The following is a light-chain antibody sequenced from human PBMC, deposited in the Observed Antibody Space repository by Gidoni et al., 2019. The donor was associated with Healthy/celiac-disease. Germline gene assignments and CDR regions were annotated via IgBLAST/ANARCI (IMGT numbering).Light chain of an antibody. J-gene: IGKJ3*01. CDR1: QSISSY. Sequence: IQMTPSPSSLSASVGDRVTITCRASQSISSYLNWYQQKPGKAPKLLIYAASSLQSGVPSRFSGSGSGTDFTITISSLQPEDFATYYCQQSYSTLFTFGPGTKVEIK. CDR2: AAS. V-gene: IGKV1-39*01. CDR3: QQSYSTLFT.